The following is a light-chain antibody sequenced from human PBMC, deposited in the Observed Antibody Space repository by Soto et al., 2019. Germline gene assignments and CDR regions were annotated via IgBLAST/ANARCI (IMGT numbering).Light chain of an antibody. J-gene: IGKJ3*01. Sequence: EIVMTQSPATLSVSPGERATLSCRASQSVSSNLAWYQQKPGQAPRLLIYGASTRATGIPARFSGSGSGTDFTLTISSLEPEDFAIYYCQQRSNWLGTFGPGTKVDI. CDR1: QSVSSN. V-gene: IGKV3-15*01. CDR2: GAS. CDR3: QQRSNWLGT.